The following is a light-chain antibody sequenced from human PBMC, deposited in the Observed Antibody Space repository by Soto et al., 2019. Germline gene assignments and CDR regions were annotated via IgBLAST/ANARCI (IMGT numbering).Light chain of an antibody. J-gene: IGLJ2*01. CDR2: GNS. CDR3: QSYDSSLSGSVV. V-gene: IGLV1-40*01. CDR1: SSNIGAGYD. Sequence: QSVVTQPPSVSGAPGQRVTISCTGSSSNIGAGYDVHWYQQLPGTAPKVLIYGNSNRPAGVPDRFSGSKSGTSASLAIPGLQAEDEADYYCQSYDSSLSGSVVFGGGTQLTVL.